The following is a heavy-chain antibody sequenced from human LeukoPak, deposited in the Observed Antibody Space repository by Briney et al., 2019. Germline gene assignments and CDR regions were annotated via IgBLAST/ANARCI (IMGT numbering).Heavy chain of an antibody. CDR2: IYYSGST. D-gene: IGHD3-3*01. Sequence: PSETLSLTCTVSGGSISSYYWSWIRQPPGKGLEWIGYIYYSGSTNYNPSLKSRVTISVDTSKNQFSLKLSSVTAADTAVYYCARDVSGPVDSWGQGTLVTVSS. V-gene: IGHV4-59*01. J-gene: IGHJ4*02. CDR1: GGSISSYY. CDR3: ARDVSGPVDS.